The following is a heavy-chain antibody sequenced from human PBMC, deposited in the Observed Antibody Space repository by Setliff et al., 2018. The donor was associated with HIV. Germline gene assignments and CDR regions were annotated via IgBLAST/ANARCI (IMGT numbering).Heavy chain of an antibody. CDR1: GVSVGSGDYY. D-gene: IGHD6-6*01. CDR3: ATRPRIAARPFDY. J-gene: IGHJ4*02. Sequence: PSETLSLTCSVSGVSVGSGDYYWHWIRQHPEKALEWIGYIFHSGDTYYNPSLKSRISMSVGTSKNQFSLELTSLTAADTAVYYCATRPRIAARPFDYRGQGMLVTVSS. V-gene: IGHV4-31*03. CDR2: IFHSGDT.